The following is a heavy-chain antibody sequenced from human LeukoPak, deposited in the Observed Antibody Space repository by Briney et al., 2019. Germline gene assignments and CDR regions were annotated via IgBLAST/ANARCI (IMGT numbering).Heavy chain of an antibody. V-gene: IGHV1-18*01. CDR3: ARDRPRITGTTVFAFDI. J-gene: IGHJ3*02. CDR2: ISAYNGNT. D-gene: IGHD1-7*01. Sequence: ASVKVSCKASGYTFTSYDISWVRQAPGQGLEWMGWISAYNGNTNYAQKLQGRVTMTTDTSTSTAYMELRSLRSDDTAVYYCARDRPRITGTTVFAFDIWGQGTMVTVSS. CDR1: GYTFTSYD.